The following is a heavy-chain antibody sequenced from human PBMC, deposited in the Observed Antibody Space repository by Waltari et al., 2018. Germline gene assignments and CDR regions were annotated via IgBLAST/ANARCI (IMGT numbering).Heavy chain of an antibody. V-gene: IGHV4-39*07. CDR3: ARDLRRTLDY. Sequence: QLQLQESGPGLVKPSETLSLTCTVSGCSISSSSYYWGWIRQPPGKGLEWIGSIYYSGSTYYNPSLKSRVTISVDTSKNQFSLKLSSVTAADTAVYYCARDLRRTLDYWGQGTLVTVSS. J-gene: IGHJ4*02. CDR2: IYYSGST. CDR1: GCSISSSSYY.